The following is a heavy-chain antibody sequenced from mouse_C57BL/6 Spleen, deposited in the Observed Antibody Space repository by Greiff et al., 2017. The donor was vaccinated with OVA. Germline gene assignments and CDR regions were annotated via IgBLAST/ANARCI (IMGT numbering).Heavy chain of an antibody. CDR2: ISSGSSTI. CDR3: ARPRDYGVVATDAMDY. V-gene: IGHV5-17*01. CDR1: GFTFSDYG. J-gene: IGHJ4*01. D-gene: IGHD1-1*01. Sequence: EVQLQESGGGLVKPGGSLKLSCAASGFTFSDYGMHWVRQAPEKGLEWVAYISSGSSTIYYADTVKGRFTISSDNAKNTLFLQMTSLRSEDTAMYYCARPRDYGVVATDAMDYWGQGTSVTVSS.